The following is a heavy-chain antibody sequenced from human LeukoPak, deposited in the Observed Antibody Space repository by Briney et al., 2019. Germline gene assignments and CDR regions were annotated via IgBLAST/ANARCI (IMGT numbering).Heavy chain of an antibody. Sequence: GRSLRLSCAASGFTFSSYSMNWVRQAPGKGLEWVSYISSSSTIYYADSVKGRFTISRDNAKNSLYLQMNSLRVEDTAVYYCARGGNSLDYWGQGTLVTVSS. J-gene: IGHJ4*02. V-gene: IGHV3-48*01. D-gene: IGHD3-10*01. CDR3: ARGGNSLDY. CDR2: ISSSSTI. CDR1: GFTFSSYS.